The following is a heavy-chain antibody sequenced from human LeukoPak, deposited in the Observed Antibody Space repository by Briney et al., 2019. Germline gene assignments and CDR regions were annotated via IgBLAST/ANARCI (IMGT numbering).Heavy chain of an antibody. V-gene: IGHV4-38-2*02. D-gene: IGHD3-22*01. CDR2: IYHSGST. CDR1: GYSISSGYY. CDR3: ARHFAGGIVVVITNNWFDP. J-gene: IGHJ5*02. Sequence: PSETLSLTCTVSGYSISSGYYWGWIRQPPGKGLEWIGSIYHSGSTYYNPSLKSRVTISVDTSKNQFSLKLSSVTAADTAVYYCARHFAGGIVVVITNNWFDPWGQGTLVTVSS.